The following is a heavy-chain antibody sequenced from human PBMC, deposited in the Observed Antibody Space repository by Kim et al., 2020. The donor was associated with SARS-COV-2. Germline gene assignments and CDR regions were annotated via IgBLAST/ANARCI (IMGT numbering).Heavy chain of an antibody. D-gene: IGHD6-19*01. Sequence: GGSLRLSCAASGFTFSSYAMSWVRQAPGKGLEWVSVIYSGGSSTYYADSVKGRFTISRDNSKNTLYLQMNSLRAEDTAVYYCAKGARAVAGTGRVSEEDKPFYYYYYGMDVWGQGTTVTVSS. CDR1: GFTFSSYA. V-gene: IGHV3-23*03. CDR2: IYSGGSST. J-gene: IGHJ6*02. CDR3: AKGARAVAGTGRVSEEDKPFYYYYYGMDV.